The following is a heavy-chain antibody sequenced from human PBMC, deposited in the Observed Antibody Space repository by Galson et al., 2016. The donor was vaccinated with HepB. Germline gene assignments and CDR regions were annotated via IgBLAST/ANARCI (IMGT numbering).Heavy chain of an antibody. Sequence: QSGAEVKKPGESLKISCKGSGYSFTSYWIGWVRQMPGKGLEWMGIIYPGDSDKRYSPSFQGQVTISADKSISTAHLQWSSLKASDSGTYYCARPYCSGGRCYLDYWGQGTLVTASS. J-gene: IGHJ4*02. V-gene: IGHV5-51*01. D-gene: IGHD2-15*01. CDR3: ARPYCSGGRCYLDY. CDR1: GYSFTSYW. CDR2: IYPGDSDK.